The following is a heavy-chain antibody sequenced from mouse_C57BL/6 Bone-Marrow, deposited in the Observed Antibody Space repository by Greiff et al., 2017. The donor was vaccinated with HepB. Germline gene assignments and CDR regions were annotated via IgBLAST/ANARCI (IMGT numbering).Heavy chain of an antibody. J-gene: IGHJ3*01. Sequence: VQVVESGAELARPGASVKLSCKASGYTFTSYGISWVKQRTGQGLEWIGEIYPRSGNTYYNEKFKGKATLTADKSSSTAYMELRSLTSEDSAVYFCARSTMVTRAYWGQGTLVTVSA. CDR2: IYPRSGNT. CDR3: ARSTMVTRAY. CDR1: GYTFTSYG. D-gene: IGHD2-2*01. V-gene: IGHV1-81*01.